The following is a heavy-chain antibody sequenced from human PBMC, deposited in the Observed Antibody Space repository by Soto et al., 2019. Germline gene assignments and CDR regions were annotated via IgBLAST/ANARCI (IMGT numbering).Heavy chain of an antibody. CDR2: IDPSDSYT. J-gene: IGHJ6*02. CDR3: ARLGYYYHYYYGMDV. D-gene: IGHD3-10*01. Sequence: GESLKISCKGSGYSFTSYWISWVRQMPGKGLEWMGRIDPSDSYTNYSPSFQGHVTISADKSISTAYLQWSSLKASDTAMYYCARLGYYYHYYYGMDVWGQGTTVTVSS. V-gene: IGHV5-10-1*01. CDR1: GYSFTSYW.